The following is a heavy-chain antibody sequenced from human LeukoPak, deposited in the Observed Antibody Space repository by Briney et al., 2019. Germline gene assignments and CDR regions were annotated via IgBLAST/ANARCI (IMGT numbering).Heavy chain of an antibody. J-gene: IGHJ4*02. CDR3: ANHPPRRGQWLADRFDY. V-gene: IGHV3-21*04. CDR2: ISTSSDYI. D-gene: IGHD6-19*01. Sequence: PGGSLRLSCAASGFTFSSYSINWVRQAPGKGLEWVSCISTSSDYIYYAASVKGRFTISRDNAKNSLYLQMNSLRAEDTAVYYCANHPPRRGQWLADRFDYWGQGTLVTVSS. CDR1: GFTFSSYS.